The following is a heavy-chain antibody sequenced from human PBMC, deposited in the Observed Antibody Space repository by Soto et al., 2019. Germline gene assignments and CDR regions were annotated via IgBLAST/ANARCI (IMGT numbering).Heavy chain of an antibody. CDR2: IIPIFGTA. J-gene: IGHJ6*02. CDR1: RVAFSKFI. Sequence: ASVKVSCKASRVAFSKFIVTWVRQAPGLGLEWVGGIIPIFGTANYAQKFQGRVTVTADESTSTSYMEVNNLRSEDTAVYYCAKVRYSSPMGYYYGMDVWGQGTTVTVSS. V-gene: IGHV1-69*13. D-gene: IGHD6-19*01. CDR3: AKVRYSSPMGYYYGMDV.